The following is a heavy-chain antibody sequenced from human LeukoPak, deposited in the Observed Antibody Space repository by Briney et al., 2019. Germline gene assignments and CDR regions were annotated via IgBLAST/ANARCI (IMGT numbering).Heavy chain of an antibody. CDR2: IKQDGSEK. D-gene: IGHD6-13*01. J-gene: IGHJ6*03. CDR3: AREGSSSWSYYYYYMDV. Sequence: PGGSLRLSCAASGFTFSSYWMSWVRQAPGKGLEWVANIKQDGSEKYYVDSVKGRFTISRDNAKNSLYLQMNSLRAEDTAVYYCAREGSSSWSYYYYYMDVWGKGTTVTVSS. CDR1: GFTFSSYW. V-gene: IGHV3-7*01.